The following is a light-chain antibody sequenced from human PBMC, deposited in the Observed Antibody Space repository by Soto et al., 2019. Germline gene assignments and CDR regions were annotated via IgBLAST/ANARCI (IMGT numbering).Light chain of an antibody. CDR1: NSDAGGSTY. J-gene: IGLJ3*02. V-gene: IGLV2-8*01. Sequence: QSVLTQPPSASGSPGQSVTISCTGTNSDAGGSTYVSWYQQHPGKAPKLVIYEVIKRPSGVPDRFSGSRSGNTASLTVSGLQAEDEADYYCSSNVCGTNLKMFGGGTKVTVL. CDR2: EVI. CDR3: SSNVCGTNLKM.